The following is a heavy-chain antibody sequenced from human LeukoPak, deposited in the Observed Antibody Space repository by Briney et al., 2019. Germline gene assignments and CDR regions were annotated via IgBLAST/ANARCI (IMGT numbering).Heavy chain of an antibody. J-gene: IGHJ4*02. D-gene: IGHD5-24*01. V-gene: IGHV3-30*18. CDR1: GFTFSSYG. CDR2: TSYDGRNK. Sequence: GGSLRLSCAASGFTFSSYGMHWVRQAPGKGLEWVAVTSYDGRNKYYADSVKGRFTISRDNSKNTLYLEMNSLRAEDTAVYYCAKRGDDYNFDYWGQGTLVTVS. CDR3: AKRGDDYNFDY.